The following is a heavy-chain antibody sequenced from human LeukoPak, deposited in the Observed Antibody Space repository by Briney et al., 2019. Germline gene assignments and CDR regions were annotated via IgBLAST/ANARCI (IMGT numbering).Heavy chain of an antibody. CDR3: AKDINKRSRFVLGYFDL. CDR2: LTYNSGSM. V-gene: IGHV3-9*01. D-gene: IGHD2-8*01. CDR1: GFNFQAFG. J-gene: IGHJ2*01. Sequence: PGGSLSLSCAASGFNFQAFGMHCVRHAPGKSVEWVSGLTYNSGSMDWAASVKGRFTDSRDNAKNTLYLKMNSLRAEDTAFYYCAKDINKRSRFVLGYFDLWGRGTLVTVAS.